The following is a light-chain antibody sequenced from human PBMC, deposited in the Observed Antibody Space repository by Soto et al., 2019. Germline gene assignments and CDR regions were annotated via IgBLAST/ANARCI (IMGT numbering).Light chain of an antibody. CDR2: GAS. CDR1: QSVSTN. J-gene: IGKJ4*01. CDR3: QQYDTWVS. Sequence: EILMTQSPATLSVSPGETVTLSCRASQSVSTNLAWYQQKPGRTPTLLIFGASTRAYDVPARFSGSGSGTVFTLNIGSLRSEDFAVYYCQQYDTWVSFGGGTTVELK. V-gene: IGKV3-15*01.